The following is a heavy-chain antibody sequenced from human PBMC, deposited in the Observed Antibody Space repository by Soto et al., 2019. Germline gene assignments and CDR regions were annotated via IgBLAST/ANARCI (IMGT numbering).Heavy chain of an antibody. CDR3: ASSSRTQDYYGIDV. J-gene: IGHJ6*02. D-gene: IGHD6-13*01. V-gene: IGHV2-5*02. CDR1: GFSLSTSGVG. Sequence: QITLKESGPTLVKPTQTLTLTCTFSGFSLSTSGVGVGWIRQPPGKALEWLALIYWDDDKRYSPSLKSRLTITKDTSKIQVVLTMTNMDPVDTATYYCASSSRTQDYYGIDVWGQWTTVTVSS. CDR2: IYWDDDK.